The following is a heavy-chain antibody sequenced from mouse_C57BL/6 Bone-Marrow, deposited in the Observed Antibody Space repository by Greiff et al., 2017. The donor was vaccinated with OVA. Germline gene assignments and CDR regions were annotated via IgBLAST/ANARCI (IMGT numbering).Heavy chain of an antibody. Sequence: EVKLQESGGGLVKPGGSLKLSCAASGFTFSDYGMHWVRQAPEKGLEWVAYISSGSSTIYYADTVKGRFTISRDNAKNTLFLQLTSLRSEGTAMYYCARSNWYYFDYWGQGTTLTVSS. CDR1: GFTFSDYG. D-gene: IGHD4-1*01. V-gene: IGHV5-17*01. J-gene: IGHJ2*01. CDR2: ISSGSSTI. CDR3: ARSNWYYFDY.